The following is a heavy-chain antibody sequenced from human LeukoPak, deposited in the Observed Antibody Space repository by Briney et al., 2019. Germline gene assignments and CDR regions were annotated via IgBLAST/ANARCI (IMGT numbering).Heavy chain of an antibody. J-gene: IGHJ4*02. CDR1: GFTFSDYY. D-gene: IGHD2-8*01. CDR2: ISSSGFTI. CDR3: ARGNLYCTNGVCYTRHFDY. Sequence: GGSLRLSCAASGFTFSDYYVSWIRQAPGKGLEWVSYISSSGFTIYYADSVKGRFTISRDNAKNSLYLQMNSLRAEDTAVYYCARGNLYCTNGVCYTRHFDYWGQGTLVTVSS. V-gene: IGHV3-11*04.